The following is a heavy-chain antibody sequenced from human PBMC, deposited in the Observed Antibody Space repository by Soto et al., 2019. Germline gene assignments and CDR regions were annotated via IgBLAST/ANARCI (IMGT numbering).Heavy chain of an antibody. CDR3: ARQLAPYYYYMDV. Sequence: SETLYLTCTVSGGSISSYYWSWIRRPPGKGLEWIGYIYYSGSTNYNPSLKSRVTISVDTSKNQLSLKLSSVTAADTAVYYCARQLAPYYYYMDVWGKGTTVTVSS. V-gene: IGHV4-59*01. CDR2: IYYSGST. J-gene: IGHJ6*03. D-gene: IGHD5-18*01. CDR1: GGSISSYY.